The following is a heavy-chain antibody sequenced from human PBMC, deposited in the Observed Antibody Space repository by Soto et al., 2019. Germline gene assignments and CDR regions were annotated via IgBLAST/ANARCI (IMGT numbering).Heavy chain of an antibody. CDR3: ASAPNNYYFDY. Sequence: QVQLQESGPGLVKPSETLSVTCTVSGGSISSYYWSWIRQPPGKGLEWIGYIYYSGSTNYNPSLKSRVTMSVDTSRNQFSLKLSSVTAADTAVYYCASAPNNYYFDYWGQGTLVTVSS. D-gene: IGHD1-1*01. V-gene: IGHV4-59*01. CDR1: GGSISSYY. CDR2: IYYSGST. J-gene: IGHJ4*02.